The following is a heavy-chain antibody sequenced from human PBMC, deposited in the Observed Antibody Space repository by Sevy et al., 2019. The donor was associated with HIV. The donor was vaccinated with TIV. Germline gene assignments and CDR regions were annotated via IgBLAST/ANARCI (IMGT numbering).Heavy chain of an antibody. J-gene: IGHJ4*02. CDR2: ISYDGSNK. Sequence: GGSLRLSCAASGFTFSSYAMHWVRQAPGKGLEWVAVISYDGSNKYYADSVKGRFTISRDNSKNTLYLQMNSLRAEETAVYYCIPTVTTNTHFDYWGQGTLVTVSS. CDR1: GFTFSSYA. CDR3: IPTVTTNTHFDY. V-gene: IGHV3-30-3*01. D-gene: IGHD4-17*01.